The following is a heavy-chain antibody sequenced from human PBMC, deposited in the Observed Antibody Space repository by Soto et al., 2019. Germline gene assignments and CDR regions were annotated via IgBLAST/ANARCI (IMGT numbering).Heavy chain of an antibody. J-gene: IGHJ4*02. D-gene: IGHD3-3*01. CDR1: GGSISGYY. Sequence: QVQLQESGPGLVKPSETLSLICSVSGGSISGYYWCWIRQTPGKGPEWIGYISYFGSTKYNPSLKSRVSISVDTSKNQFSLKLSSVTAADTAVYSCARHYDGYKAPYPFDDWGQGTLVTVSS. V-gene: IGHV4-59*08. CDR2: ISYFGST. CDR3: ARHYDGYKAPYPFDD.